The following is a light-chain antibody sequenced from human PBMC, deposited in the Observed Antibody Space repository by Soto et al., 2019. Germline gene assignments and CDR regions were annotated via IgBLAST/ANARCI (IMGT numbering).Light chain of an antibody. J-gene: IGKJ3*01. CDR3: QQYGGSPPFT. CDR1: QSVSSSY. V-gene: IGKV3-20*01. Sequence: EIVLTQSPGTLSLSPGERATLSCRASQSVSSSYLAWYQQKPGQAPRLLISGASSRATGISDRFSGSGSGTGFTLTISRLEPEDFAVYYCQQYGGSPPFTFGPGTKVDIK. CDR2: GAS.